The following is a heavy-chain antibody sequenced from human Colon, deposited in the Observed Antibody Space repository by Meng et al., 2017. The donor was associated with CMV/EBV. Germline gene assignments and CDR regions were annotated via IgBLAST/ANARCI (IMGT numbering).Heavy chain of an antibody. D-gene: IGHD6-19*01. CDR3: AKAVAASDYYYRGMDV. V-gene: IGHV1-2*02. CDR1: GYTFTSYG. CDR2: INPYSGVT. J-gene: IGHJ6*02. Sequence: ASVKVSCKASGYTFTSYGISWVRQAPGQGLEWVGWINPYSGVTSYAQKFQGRVTMTRDTSITTAYMELTRLTSDDTARYYCAKAVAASDYYYRGMDVWGQGTTVTVSS.